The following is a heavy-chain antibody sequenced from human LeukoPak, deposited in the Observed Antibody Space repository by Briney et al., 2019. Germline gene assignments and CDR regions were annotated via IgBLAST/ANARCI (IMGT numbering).Heavy chain of an antibody. D-gene: IGHD3-9*01. Sequence: GASVKVSCKASGYTFTSYGISWVRQAPGQGLEWMGWISAYNGNTNYAQKLQGRVTMTTDTSTSTAYMELSSLRSEDTAVYYCARDSYSSAWFSWFDPWGQGTLVTVSS. CDR2: ISAYNGNT. CDR3: ARDSYSSAWFSWFDP. V-gene: IGHV1-18*01. J-gene: IGHJ5*02. CDR1: GYTFTSYG.